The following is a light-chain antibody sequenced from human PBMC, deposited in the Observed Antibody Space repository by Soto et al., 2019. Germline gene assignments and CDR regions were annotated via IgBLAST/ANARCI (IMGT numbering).Light chain of an antibody. CDR3: QQTNSFPIT. CDR1: QGMGTW. V-gene: IGKV1D-12*01. CDR2: GAS. Sequence: DVQVTQSPSFVSASVGYRVTITCRASQGMGTWLAWYQQKPGSAPNLLISGASNLESGVPARFSGSGLGTHFTFTIVSLQPEDSATYYCQQTNSFPITFGQGTRLEI. J-gene: IGKJ5*01.